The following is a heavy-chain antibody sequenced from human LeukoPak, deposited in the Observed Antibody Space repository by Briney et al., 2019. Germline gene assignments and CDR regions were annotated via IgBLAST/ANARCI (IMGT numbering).Heavy chain of an antibody. CDR3: ATHPGDYWFGYLQL. CDR2: IWYDGSNK. D-gene: IGHD3-10*01. Sequence: GRSLRLSCVASGFTFSSCGMHWVRQAPGKGLEWVALIWYDGSNKYYADSVKGRFTISRDDSKNTLYLQMNSLRAEDTAVYYCATHPGDYWFGYLQLWGQGTLVTVSS. CDR1: GFTFSSCG. J-gene: IGHJ4*02. V-gene: IGHV3-33*01.